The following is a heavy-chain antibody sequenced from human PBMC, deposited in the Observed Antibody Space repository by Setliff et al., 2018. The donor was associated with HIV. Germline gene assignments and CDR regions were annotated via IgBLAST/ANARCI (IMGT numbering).Heavy chain of an antibody. J-gene: IGHJ5*02. Sequence: NPSETLSLTCAVSGVSVTSHFWSWIRQPPGKGLEWIGYFSYRGGTNSNTSLKSRVTISVDTSKNDVSLKMRSVTAAYPAVYYCARDFGDNSGWDLWGQGMLVTVSS. CDR3: ARDFGDNSGWDL. D-gene: IGHD1-20*01. CDR1: GVSVTSHF. CDR2: FSYRGGT. V-gene: IGHV4-59*02.